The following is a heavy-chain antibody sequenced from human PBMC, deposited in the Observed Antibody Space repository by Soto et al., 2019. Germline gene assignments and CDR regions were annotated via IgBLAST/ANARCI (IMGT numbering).Heavy chain of an antibody. CDR3: ASQKTVIRGPLSSNWFDP. D-gene: IGHD1-1*01. CDR2: IYPGDSDT. V-gene: IGHV5-51*01. Sequence: PXESLKISFKGYGYTFTDYWIGWVRQIPGKGLELIGLIYPGDSDTRYSPSFQGRVTISADKSISTAFLQWSSLRASDTAMYYCASQKTVIRGPLSSNWFDPWGQGTLVTVSS. CDR1: GYTFTDYW. J-gene: IGHJ5*02.